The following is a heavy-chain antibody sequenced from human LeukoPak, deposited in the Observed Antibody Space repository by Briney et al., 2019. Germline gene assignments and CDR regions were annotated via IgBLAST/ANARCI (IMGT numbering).Heavy chain of an antibody. D-gene: IGHD7-27*01. CDR3: AKEELGIRLDY. CDR1: GGTFSNYV. V-gene: IGHV1-69*13. CDR2: IIPIFGTA. Sequence: SVKVSCKASGGTFSNYVISWVRQAPGQGLEWMGGIIPIFGTANYAQKFQGRVTVTADESTSTAYMELSSLRSEDTAVYYCAKEELGIRLDYWGQGTLVTVSS. J-gene: IGHJ4*02.